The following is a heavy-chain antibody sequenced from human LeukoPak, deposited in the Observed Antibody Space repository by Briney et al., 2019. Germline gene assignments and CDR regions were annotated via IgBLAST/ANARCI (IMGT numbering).Heavy chain of an antibody. CDR3: ATAARNYDSSDYAFDI. D-gene: IGHD3-22*01. CDR2: ISSSSSYI. CDR1: GFTFSSYS. V-gene: IGHV3-21*01. J-gene: IGHJ3*02. Sequence: PGGSLRLSCAASGFTFSSYSMNWVRQAPGKGLEWVSSISSSSSYIYYADSVKGRFTISRDNAKNSLYLQMNSLRAEDTAVYYCATAARNYDSSDYAFDIWGQGTMVTVSS.